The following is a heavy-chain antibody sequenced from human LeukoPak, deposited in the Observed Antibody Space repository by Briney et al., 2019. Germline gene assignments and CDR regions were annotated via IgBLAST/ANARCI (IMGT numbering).Heavy chain of an antibody. CDR1: GYTFTGYY. V-gene: IGHV1-2*02. CDR3: ARDPPGIAGAPESLVD. Sequence: ASVKVSCKASGYTFTGYYMHWVRQAPGQGLEWMEWINPNSGGTNYAQKFQGRVTMTRDTSISTAYMELSRLRSDDTAVYYCARDPPGIAGAPESLVDWGQGTLVTVSS. J-gene: IGHJ4*02. CDR2: INPNSGGT. D-gene: IGHD6-13*01.